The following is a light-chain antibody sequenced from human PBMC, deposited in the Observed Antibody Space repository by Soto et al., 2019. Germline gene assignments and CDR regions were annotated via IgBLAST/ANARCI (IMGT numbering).Light chain of an antibody. Sequence: EIEMTQSPATLSLAPGERATLSCRASQSVSSNLAWYQQKPGQAPRLLIYDASTRAPGFPARFSGSGSGTEFTLTISSLQSEDFAVYYCHHYNSWPYTFGQGTKVDIK. CDR2: DAS. V-gene: IGKV3-15*01. CDR1: QSVSSN. CDR3: HHYNSWPYT. J-gene: IGKJ2*01.